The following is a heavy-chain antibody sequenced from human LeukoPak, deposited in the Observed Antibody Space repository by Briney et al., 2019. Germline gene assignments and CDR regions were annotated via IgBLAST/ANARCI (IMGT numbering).Heavy chain of an antibody. CDR3: AKDRLGC. CDR1: GFTFSSSV. J-gene: IGHJ4*02. V-gene: IGHV3-23*01. Sequence: GGTLRLSCAASGFTFSSSVMSWVRQAPGKGLEWVSIISGSGSWTHYADSVEGRFTISRDNSKNTLYLLMNSLRAEDTAVYYCAKDRLGCWGQGTLVTVSS. D-gene: IGHD7-27*01. CDR2: ISGSGSWT.